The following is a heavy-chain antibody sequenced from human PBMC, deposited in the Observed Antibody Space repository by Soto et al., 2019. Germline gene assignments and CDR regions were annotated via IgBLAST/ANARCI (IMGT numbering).Heavy chain of an antibody. J-gene: IGHJ4*02. Sequence: QVQLQESGPGLVKPSQTLSLTCTVSGGSISNGDYYWGWFRQPPGKGLEWIGNIYHSGSTYDYPSLKSRVIISVDTTKNQSALNLSSVTAADAAVYYCARYSRSYFHFDDWGQGTLVTVSS. CDR1: GGSISNGDYY. CDR3: ARYSRSYFHFDD. D-gene: IGHD1-26*01. CDR2: IYHSGST. V-gene: IGHV4-30-4*08.